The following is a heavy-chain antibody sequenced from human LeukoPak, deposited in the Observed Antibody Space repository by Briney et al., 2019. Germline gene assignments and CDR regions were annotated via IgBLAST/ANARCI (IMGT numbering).Heavy chain of an antibody. CDR2: IKSKTDGGTT. CDR1: GFXFSNAW. V-gene: IGHV3-15*01. J-gene: IGHJ4*02. Sequence: PGGSLRLSCAASGFXFSNAWISWVRQAPGKGLEWVGRIKSKTDGGTTDYAAPVKGRFTISRDDSKNTLYVQMNSLKTEDTAVYYCTTDLYYYDSSGYYPTFDYWGQETLVTVSS. D-gene: IGHD3-22*01. CDR3: TTDLYYYDSSGYYPTFDY.